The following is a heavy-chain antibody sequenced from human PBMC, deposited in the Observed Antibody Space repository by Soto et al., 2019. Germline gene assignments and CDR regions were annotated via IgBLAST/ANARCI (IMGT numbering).Heavy chain of an antibody. CDR2: ISGSGGST. D-gene: IGHD2-15*01. V-gene: IGHV3-23*01. CDR3: AKDLGSRPPDYYYYGMDV. CDR1: GFTFSSYA. J-gene: IGHJ6*02. Sequence: EVQLLESGGGLVQPGGSLRLSCAASGFTFSSYAMSWVRQAPGKGLEWVSAISGSGGSTYYADSVKGRFTISRDNSKNTLYLQMNSLRAEDTAVYYCAKDLGSRPPDYYYYGMDVWGQGTTVTVSS.